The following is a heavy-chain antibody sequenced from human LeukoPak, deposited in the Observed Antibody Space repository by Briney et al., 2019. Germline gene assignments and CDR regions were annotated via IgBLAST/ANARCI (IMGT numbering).Heavy chain of an antibody. CDR2: IIPIFGTA. V-gene: IGHV1-69*13. Sequence: ASVKVSCKASGGTFSSYAISWVRQAPGQGLEWMGGIIPIFGTANYAQKFQGRVTITADEYTSTAYMELSSLRSEDTAVYYCATSLGYCSGGSCYPSDYWGQGTLVTVSS. CDR3: ATSLGYCSGGSCYPSDY. J-gene: IGHJ4*02. D-gene: IGHD2-15*01. CDR1: GGTFSSYA.